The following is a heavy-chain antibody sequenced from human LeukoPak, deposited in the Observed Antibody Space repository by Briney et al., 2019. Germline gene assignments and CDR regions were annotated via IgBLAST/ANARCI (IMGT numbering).Heavy chain of an antibody. V-gene: IGHV3-21*04. D-gene: IGHD5-12*01. Sequence: GGSLRLSCAASGFTFSSYSMNWIRQAPGKGLEWVSSISSSTSYIYYADSVKGRFIISKDNAKNSLYLQMNSLRAEDTAVHYCARNENSGWGYFDYWGQGTLVTVSS. CDR1: GFTFSSYS. CDR3: ARNENSGWGYFDY. CDR2: ISSSTSYI. J-gene: IGHJ4*02.